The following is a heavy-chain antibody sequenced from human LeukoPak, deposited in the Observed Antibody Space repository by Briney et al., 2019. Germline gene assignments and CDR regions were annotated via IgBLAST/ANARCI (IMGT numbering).Heavy chain of an antibody. CDR3: VKENDAFDL. J-gene: IGHJ3*01. V-gene: IGHV3-43*02. Sequence: PGGSRRLSCAASGFISDNSAMHWVRQAPGKGLEWDGLIGGDGGGTYYTDSVRGRFTDFRDNSKNSLYLQMNSLRTEDSALYYCVKENDAFDLWGQGTMVIVSS. CDR1: GFISDNSA. CDR2: IGGDGGGT.